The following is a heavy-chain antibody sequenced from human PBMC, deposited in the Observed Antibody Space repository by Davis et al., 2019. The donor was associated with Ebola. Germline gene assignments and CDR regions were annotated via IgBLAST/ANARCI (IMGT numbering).Heavy chain of an antibody. Sequence: GESLKISCTASGFTVSSSYMTWVRQAPEEGLEWVSVLYSGGSTKYTDSVKGRFTISRDDSKNTLYLQMNSLRAEDTAVYYCARDSNYRFDFWGQGTLVTVSS. CDR1: GFTVSSSY. CDR3: ARDSNYRFDF. CDR2: LYSGGST. D-gene: IGHD4-11*01. J-gene: IGHJ4*02. V-gene: IGHV3-53*01.